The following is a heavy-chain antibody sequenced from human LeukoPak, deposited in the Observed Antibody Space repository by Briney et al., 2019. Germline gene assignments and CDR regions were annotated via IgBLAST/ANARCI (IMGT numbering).Heavy chain of an antibody. Sequence: PGGSLRLSCAASGFTFSSYAMHWVRQAPGKGLEWVAVISYDGSNKYYADSVKGRFTISRDNSKNTLYLQMNSLRAEDTAVYYCAKELIQLWWDYWGQGTLVTVSS. V-gene: IGHV3-30-3*01. J-gene: IGHJ4*02. CDR3: AKELIQLWWDY. CDR2: ISYDGSNK. CDR1: GFTFSSYA. D-gene: IGHD5-18*01.